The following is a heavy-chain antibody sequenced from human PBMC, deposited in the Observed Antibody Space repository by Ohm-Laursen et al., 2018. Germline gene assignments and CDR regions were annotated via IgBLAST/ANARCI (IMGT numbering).Heavy chain of an antibody. Sequence: SLRLSCAASGFTFSTYWMNWFRQAPSKGLESVASINQDGSEKYFVDSVRGRFTISRDNAKNSLYLQMNSLRAEDTAVYYCVRDRRGGSIELRAGGQGALVTVSS. D-gene: IGHD6-6*01. V-gene: IGHV3-7*01. CDR2: INQDGSEK. CDR3: VRDRRGGSIELRA. CDR1: GFTFSTYW. J-gene: IGHJ4*02.